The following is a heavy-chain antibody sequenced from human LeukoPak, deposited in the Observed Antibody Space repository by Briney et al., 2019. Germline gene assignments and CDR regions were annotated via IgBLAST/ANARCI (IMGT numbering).Heavy chain of an antibody. CDR1: GFTFSSYA. V-gene: IGHV3-7*01. CDR2: IKEDGSEK. J-gene: IGHJ4*02. Sequence: PGGSLRLSCAASGFTFSSYAMSWVRQAPGKGLEWVANIKEDGSEKYYVDSVRGRFTISRDNAMNSLYLHMNRMRVEDTAVYYCARVHHSSSWGTDDCWGQGTLVTVSS. CDR3: ARVHHSSSWGTDDC. D-gene: IGHD6-13*01.